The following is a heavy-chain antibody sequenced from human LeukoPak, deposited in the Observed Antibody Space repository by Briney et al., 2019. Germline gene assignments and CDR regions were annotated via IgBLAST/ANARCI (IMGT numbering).Heavy chain of an antibody. CDR3: ASTFYGDSPPY. V-gene: IGHV3-66*01. J-gene: IGHJ4*02. Sequence: GGSLRLSCAASGFTVSSNYMSWVRQAPGKGLEWVSVIYSGGSTYYADSVKGRFTISRDNSKNTLYLQMNSLRAEDTAVYYCASTFYGDSPPYWGQGTLVTVSS. D-gene: IGHD4-17*01. CDR2: IYSGGST. CDR1: GFTVSSNY.